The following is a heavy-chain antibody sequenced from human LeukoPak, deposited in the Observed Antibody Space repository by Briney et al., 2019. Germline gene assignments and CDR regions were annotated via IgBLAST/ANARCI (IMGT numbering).Heavy chain of an antibody. CDR2: INPNSGGT. D-gene: IGHD6-13*01. CDR3: ARVRRGIAAAAPNNAFDI. V-gene: IGHV1-2*02. Sequence: GASVKVSCKASGYTFTGYYMHWVRQAPGQGLEWMGWINPNSGGTNYAQKFQGRVTMTRDTPISTAYMELSRLRSDDTAVYYCARVRRGIAAAAPNNAFDIWGQGTMVTVSS. CDR1: GYTFTGYY. J-gene: IGHJ3*02.